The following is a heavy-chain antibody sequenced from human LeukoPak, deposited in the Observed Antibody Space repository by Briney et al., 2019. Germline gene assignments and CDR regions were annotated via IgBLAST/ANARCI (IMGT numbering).Heavy chain of an antibody. V-gene: IGHV1-3*03. D-gene: IGHD3-16*01. Sequence: ASVKVSCKSSGYTFTSYAMHRVRQAPGQRLEWMGWINAGNGNTQYSQEFQGRVTITRDTSASTVYMELSSLRSEDMAVYYCARFGLRPRGLDIWGQGTMVTVSS. J-gene: IGHJ3*02. CDR3: ARFGLRPRGLDI. CDR1: GYTFTSYA. CDR2: INAGNGNT.